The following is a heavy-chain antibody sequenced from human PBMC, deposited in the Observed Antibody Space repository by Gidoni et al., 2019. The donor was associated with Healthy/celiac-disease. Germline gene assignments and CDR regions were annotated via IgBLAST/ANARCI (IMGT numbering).Heavy chain of an antibody. CDR1: GFTFSSYW. CDR3: ARDWGRGGYENPWGDDAFDI. V-gene: IGHV3-7*05. J-gene: IGHJ3*02. D-gene: IGHD5-12*01. CDR2: IKQDGSEK. Sequence: GESGGGLVQPGGSLRLSCAASGFTFSSYWMSWVRQAPGKGLEWVANIKQDGSEKYYVDSVKGRFTISGDNAKNSLYLQMNSLRAEDTAVYYCARDWGRGGYENPWGDDAFDIWGQGTMVTVSS.